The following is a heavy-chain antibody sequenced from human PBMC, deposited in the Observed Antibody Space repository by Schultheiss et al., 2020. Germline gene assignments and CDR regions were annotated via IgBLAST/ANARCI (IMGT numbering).Heavy chain of an antibody. CDR2: ISGSGGST. CDR1: GFTFSSYA. CDR3: ARDLITMIRGVIYYDYGLDV. V-gene: IGHV3-23*01. D-gene: IGHD3-10*01. J-gene: IGHJ6*02. Sequence: GGSLRLSCAASGFTFSSYAMSWVRQAPGKGLEWVSAISGSGGSTYYADSVKGRFTISRDNSKNTLYLQMNSLRAEDTAVYYCARDLITMIRGVIYYDYGLDVWGQGTTVTVSS.